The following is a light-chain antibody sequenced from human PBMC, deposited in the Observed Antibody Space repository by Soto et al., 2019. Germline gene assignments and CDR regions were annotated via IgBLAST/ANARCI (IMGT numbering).Light chain of an antibody. CDR1: QSVSSSY. Sequence: EIVLTQSPCTLSSSPGERATISCRASQSVSSSYLAWYQQKPGHAPRLLIYSASSRSTGIPYRFSGSGSGTDFTLTISRLQPEDFAVYYCQQHCVLPLTFGGGTKVEIK. J-gene: IGKJ4*01. CDR3: QQHCVLPLT. CDR2: SAS. V-gene: IGKV3-20*01.